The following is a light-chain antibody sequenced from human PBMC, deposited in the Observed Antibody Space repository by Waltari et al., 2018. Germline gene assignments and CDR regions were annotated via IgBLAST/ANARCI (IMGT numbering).Light chain of an antibody. J-gene: IGLJ2*01. V-gene: IGLV2-23*03. CDR3: CSYGSSYTLL. Sequence: SALTQPPSVSGSRGQSITISCTGRSDDYDIPNFVSWYQQLPDKAPNLIIYDGTQRPSGVSPRFSASTSGSTASLTISGLQADDEADYFCCSYGSSYTLLFGGGTRLTVL. CDR2: DGT. CDR1: SDDYDIPNF.